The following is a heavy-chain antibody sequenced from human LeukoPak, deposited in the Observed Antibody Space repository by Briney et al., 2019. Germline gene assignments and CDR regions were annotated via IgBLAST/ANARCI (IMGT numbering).Heavy chain of an antibody. Sequence: GGSLRLSCAASGFTFSGHGMHWVRQAPGKGLEWVAVIWNDGSNRDYADSVKGRFTISRDNSKNTLYLQMNSLRAEDTAVYYCAKSWTIFDKLDVWGKGTTVTVSS. CDR1: GFTFSGHG. CDR2: IWNDGSNR. D-gene: IGHD3-3*01. CDR3: AKSWTIFDKLDV. V-gene: IGHV3-33*06. J-gene: IGHJ6*03.